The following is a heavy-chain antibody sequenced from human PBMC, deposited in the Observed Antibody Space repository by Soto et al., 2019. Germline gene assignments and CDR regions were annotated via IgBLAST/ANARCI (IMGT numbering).Heavy chain of an antibody. V-gene: IGHV4-39*01. CDR1: GGSISSSSYY. CDR3: ARGGVVDSKMPLGY. Sequence: QLQLQESGPGLVKPSETLSLTCTVSGGSISSSSYYWGWIRQPPGKGLEWIGSIYYSGSTYYNPSLKGRVTISVDTSKNQFSLKLSSVTAADTAVYYCARGGVVDSKMPLGYWGQGTLVTVSS. D-gene: IGHD2-2*01. J-gene: IGHJ4*02. CDR2: IYYSGST.